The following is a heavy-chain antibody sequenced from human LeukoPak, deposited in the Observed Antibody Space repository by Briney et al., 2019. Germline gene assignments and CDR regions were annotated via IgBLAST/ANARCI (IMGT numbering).Heavy chain of an antibody. D-gene: IGHD6-19*01. CDR3: ARHSSGWHLDF. V-gene: IGHV4-59*01. CDR1: GGSISDYY. J-gene: IGHJ4*02. Sequence: PSETLSLTCTVSGGSISDYYWSWIRQPPGKGLEWIGYIHYSGTTNCNPSLKSRVTMSVDTSKNQFSLKLNSVTAADTAVYYYARHSSGWHLDFWGQGTLVTVSS. CDR2: IHYSGTT.